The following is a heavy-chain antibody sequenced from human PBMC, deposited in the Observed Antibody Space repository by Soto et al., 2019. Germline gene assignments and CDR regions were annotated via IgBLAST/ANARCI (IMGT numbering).Heavy chain of an antibody. CDR1: GFTFSSYA. D-gene: IGHD6-13*01. CDR2: ISGSGGTT. V-gene: IGHV3-23*01. Sequence: GGSLRLSCAASGFTFSSYAMSWVRQAPGKGLEWVSVISGSGGTTYYADSVKGRFTISRDNSKNTLYLQMNSLRAEDTAVYYCAKLGGYSSRRGWFDPWGQGTLVTVSS. CDR3: AKLGGYSSRRGWFDP. J-gene: IGHJ5*02.